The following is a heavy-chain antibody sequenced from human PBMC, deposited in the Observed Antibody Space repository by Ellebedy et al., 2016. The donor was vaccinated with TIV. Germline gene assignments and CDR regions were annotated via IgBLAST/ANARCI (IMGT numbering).Heavy chain of an antibody. CDR3: TRAQNWAHDY. V-gene: IGHV3-21*01. Sequence: DSVKGRFTISRDNAKNSLYLQMNSLRVEDTAVYYCTRAQNWAHDYWGQGTLVTVSS. D-gene: IGHD3-16*01. J-gene: IGHJ4*02.